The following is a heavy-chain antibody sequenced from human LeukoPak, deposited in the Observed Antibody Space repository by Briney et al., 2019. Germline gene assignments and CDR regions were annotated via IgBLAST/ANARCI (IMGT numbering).Heavy chain of an antibody. Sequence: SETLSLTCTVSGGSISSYYWSWIRQPPGKGLEWIGYIYYSGATNYNPSLKSRVTISLDTSKNQFSLKLSSVTAADTAVYYCARDLGSGSYGTLWGQGTLVTVSA. V-gene: IGHV4-59*01. J-gene: IGHJ4*02. CDR1: GGSISSYY. CDR3: ARDLGSGSYGTL. D-gene: IGHD3-10*01. CDR2: IYYSGAT.